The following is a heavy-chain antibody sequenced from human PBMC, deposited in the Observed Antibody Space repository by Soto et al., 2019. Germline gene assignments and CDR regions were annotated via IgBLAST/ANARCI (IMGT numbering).Heavy chain of an antibody. D-gene: IGHD6-25*01. CDR1: GYTFTSYG. V-gene: IGHV1-18*01. CDR2: ISAYNGNT. Sequence: GASVKVSCKASGYTFTSYGISWVRQAPGQGLEWMGWISAYNGNTNYAQKLQGRVTMTTDTSTSTAYMELRRLRSDDAAVYYCARDQPIQGAAINYGMDVWGQGTTVTVSS. J-gene: IGHJ6*02. CDR3: ARDQPIQGAAINYGMDV.